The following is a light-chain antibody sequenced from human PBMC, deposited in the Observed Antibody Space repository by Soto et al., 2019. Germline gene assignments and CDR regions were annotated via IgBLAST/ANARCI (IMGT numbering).Light chain of an antibody. CDR1: SSDVGGYNY. CDR2: EVS. V-gene: IGLV2-8*01. CDR3: SSYINTTTLV. Sequence: QSVLTQPPSASGSPGQSVTISCTGTSSDVGGYNYVSWYQQHPGKAPKLMIYEVSKRPSGVPDRFSGSKSGNTASLTISGLQAEDEADYYCSSYINTTTLVFGGGTTLTVL. J-gene: IGLJ2*01.